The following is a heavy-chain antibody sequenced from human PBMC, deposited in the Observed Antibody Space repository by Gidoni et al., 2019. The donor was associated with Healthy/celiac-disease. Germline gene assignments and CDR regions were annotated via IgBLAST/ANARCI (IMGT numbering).Heavy chain of an antibody. CDR2: IVFGSGNT. CDR3: AAVAGDDYYYYGMDV. CDR1: GFTVTSSA. J-gene: IGHJ6*02. V-gene: IGHV1-58*02. Sequence: HMQLVQSGPEVKKPGTSVKVSCKASGFTVTSSAMQWVRQARGQRLDWIGWIVFGSGNTNYAQKFQERVTITRDMSTSTAYMELSSLRSEDTAVYYCAAVAGDDYYYYGMDVWGQGTTVTVSS. D-gene: IGHD7-27*01.